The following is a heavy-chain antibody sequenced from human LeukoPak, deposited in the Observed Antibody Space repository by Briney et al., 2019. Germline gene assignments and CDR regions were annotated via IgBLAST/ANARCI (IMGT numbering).Heavy chain of an antibody. CDR2: INPNSGGT. J-gene: IGHJ3*02. D-gene: IGHD2-21*02. CDR1: GYTFTGYY. V-gene: IGHV1-2*02. CDR3: ASRAYCGGDCYSSRAFDI. Sequence: GASVKVSCKASGYTFTGYYMHWVRQAPGQGLEWMGWINPNSGGTNYAQKFQGRVTMTEDTSTDTAYMELSSLRSEDTAVYYCASRAYCGGDCYSSRAFDIWGQGTMVTVSS.